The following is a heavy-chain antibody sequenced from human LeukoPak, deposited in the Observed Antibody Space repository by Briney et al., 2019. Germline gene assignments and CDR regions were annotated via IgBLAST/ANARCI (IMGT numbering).Heavy chain of an antibody. CDR3: VRGPPDFGY. D-gene: IGHD3-3*01. CDR1: GYTFTSYD. J-gene: IGHJ4*02. CDR2: VNPNSGNT. V-gene: IGHV1-8*01. Sequence: ASVKVSCKASGYTFTSYDINWVRQATGQGLEWMGWVNPNSGNTGYAQKFQGRVTMSRSASISTAYLELGSLTSEDTAVYYCVRGPPDFGYWGQGTLVTVSS.